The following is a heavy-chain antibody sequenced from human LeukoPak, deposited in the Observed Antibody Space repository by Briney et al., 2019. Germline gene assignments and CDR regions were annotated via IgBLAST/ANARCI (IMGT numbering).Heavy chain of an antibody. CDR3: ARGKDIDAGSYLAPLDY. CDR1: GYTFTSYG. D-gene: IGHD1-26*01. CDR2: IIPIFGTA. J-gene: IGHJ4*02. Sequence: SVKVSCKASGYTFTSYGISWVRQAPGQGLEWMGGIIPIFGTANYAQKFQGRVTITADESTSTAYMELSSLRSEDTAVYYCARGKDIDAGSYLAPLDYWGQGTLVTVSS. V-gene: IGHV1-69*13.